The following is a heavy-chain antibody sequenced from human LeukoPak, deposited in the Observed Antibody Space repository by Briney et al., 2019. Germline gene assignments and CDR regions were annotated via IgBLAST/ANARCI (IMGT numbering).Heavy chain of an antibody. V-gene: IGHV4-4*07. J-gene: IGHJ4*02. CDR3: EGITMVRGTLFDY. Sequence: SETLSLTCTVSGGSISSYYWSWIRQPAGKGLEWIGRIYTSGSTNYNPSLKSRVTTSVDTSKNQFSLKLSSVTAADTAVYYCEGITMVRGTLFDYWGQGTLVTVSS. D-gene: IGHD3-10*01. CDR2: IYTSGST. CDR1: GGSISSYY.